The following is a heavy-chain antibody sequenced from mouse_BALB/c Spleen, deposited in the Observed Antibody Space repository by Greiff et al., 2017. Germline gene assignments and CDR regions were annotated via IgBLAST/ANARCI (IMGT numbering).Heavy chain of an antibody. CDR1: GFTFNTYA. D-gene: IGHD2-2*01. J-gene: IGHJ4*01. CDR3: VRQDGYETAMDY. Sequence: EVQLVESGGGLVQPKGSLKLSCAASGFTFNTYAMNWVRQAPGKGLEWVARIRSKSNNYATYYADSVKDRFTISRDDSQSMLYLQMNNLKTEDTAMYYCVRQDGYETAMDYWGQGTSVTVSS. V-gene: IGHV10-1*02. CDR2: IRSKSNNYAT.